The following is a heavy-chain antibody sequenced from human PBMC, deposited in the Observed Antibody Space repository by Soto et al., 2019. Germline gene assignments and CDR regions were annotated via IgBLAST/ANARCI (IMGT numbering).Heavy chain of an antibody. J-gene: IGHJ3*02. CDR2: IYWDDDK. V-gene: IGHV2-5*02. Sequence: QITLKESGPTLVKPTQTLTLTCTFSGFSLSTSGVGVGWIRQPPGKALEWLALIYWDDDKRYSPSLKSRLTITKDXXKXQXXLTMTNINPVDTATYYSAHAVYYGDYGGGGDAFDIWGQGTMVTVSS. CDR3: AHAVYYGDYGGGGDAFDI. CDR1: GFSLSTSGVG. D-gene: IGHD4-17*01.